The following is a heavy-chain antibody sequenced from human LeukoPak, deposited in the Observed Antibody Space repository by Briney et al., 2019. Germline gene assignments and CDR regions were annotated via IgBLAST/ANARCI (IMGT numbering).Heavy chain of an antibody. CDR3: ARFCSGGSCPDY. D-gene: IGHD2-15*01. CDR2: IYTSGST. CDR1: GGSISSGSYY. V-gene: IGHV4-61*02. J-gene: IGHJ4*02. Sequence: SETLSLTCTVSGGSISSGSYYWSWIRQPAGKGLEWIGRIYTSGSTNYNPSLKSRVTISVDTSKNQVSLNLNSVTAADTAVYYCARFCSGGSCPDYWGQGTLVTVSS.